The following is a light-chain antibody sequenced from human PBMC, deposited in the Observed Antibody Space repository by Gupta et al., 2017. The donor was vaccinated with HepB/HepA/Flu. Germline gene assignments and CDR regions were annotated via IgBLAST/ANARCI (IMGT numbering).Light chain of an antibody. Sequence: DTVVTPSPIILSVFPGDRVTLSCRTSQNVGTNLAWYQQQVGQAPRLLVFGASSRATGIPARFMGSGSETEFSLIISSLQSEDFALYFCQQYDRWPLSFGGGTRV. CDR2: GAS. V-gene: IGKV3-15*01. CDR3: QQYDRWPLS. CDR1: QNVGTN. J-gene: IGKJ4*01.